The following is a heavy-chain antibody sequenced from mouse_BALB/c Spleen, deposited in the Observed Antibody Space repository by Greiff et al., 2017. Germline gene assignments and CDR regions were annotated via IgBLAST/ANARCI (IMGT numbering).Heavy chain of an antibody. CDR3: ARDFAPGLANWYFDV. V-gene: IGHV5-4*02. CDR2: ISDGGSYT. Sequence: EVMLVESGGGLVKPGGSLKLSCAASGFTFSDYYMYWVRQTPEKRLEWVATISDGGSYTYYPDSVKGRFTISRDNAKNNLYLQMSSLKSEDTAMYYCARDFAPGLANWYFDVWGAGTTVTVSS. J-gene: IGHJ1*01. CDR1: GFTFSDYY. D-gene: IGHD1-1*01.